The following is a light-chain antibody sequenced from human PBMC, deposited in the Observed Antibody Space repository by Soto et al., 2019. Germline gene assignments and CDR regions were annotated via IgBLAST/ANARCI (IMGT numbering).Light chain of an antibody. V-gene: IGKV1-5*01. CDR1: QSISSW. Sequence: DIQMTQSPSTLSASVVDRVTITCRASQSISSWLAWYQQKPGKAPKLLIYDASSLQSGVPSRFSGSGSETEFTLTISSLLPDDFATYYCQQYNRYWTFGQGTKVDIK. CDR3: QQYNRYWT. CDR2: DAS. J-gene: IGKJ1*01.